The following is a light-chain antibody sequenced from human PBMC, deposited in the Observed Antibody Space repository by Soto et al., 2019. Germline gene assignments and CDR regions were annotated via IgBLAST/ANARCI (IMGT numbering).Light chain of an antibody. J-gene: IGKJ1*01. CDR2: GAS. V-gene: IGKV3-20*01. Sequence: EIVLTQSPGTLSLSPGERATLSCRASQSVSSSYLAWYQQKPGQAPRLLIYGASSRATGIPDRFSGSGSGTDFTLTISRLEPEDFAVYYCQQYGSSRTLGQGTKVDI. CDR1: QSVSSSY. CDR3: QQYGSSRT.